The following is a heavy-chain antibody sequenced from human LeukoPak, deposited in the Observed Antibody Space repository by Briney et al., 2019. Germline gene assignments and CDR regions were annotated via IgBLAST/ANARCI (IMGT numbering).Heavy chain of an antibody. V-gene: IGHV3-7*01. J-gene: IGHJ4*02. D-gene: IGHD3-16*01. CDR3: ARDYIGGWNDH. CDR2: IKQDGSEK. Sequence: GRSLRLSCAASGFTFSSYWMSWVRQAPGKGLEWVANIKQDGSEKHYVDSVKGRFTISRDNAKNSVYLQMNSLRVEDTAVYFCARDYIGGWNDHWGQGTLVTVSS. CDR1: GFTFSSYW.